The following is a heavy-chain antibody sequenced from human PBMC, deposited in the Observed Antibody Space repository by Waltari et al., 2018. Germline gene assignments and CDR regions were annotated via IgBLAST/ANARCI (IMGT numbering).Heavy chain of an antibody. D-gene: IGHD2-8*02. CDR2: INHGGNT. Sequence: QVQLQQWGAGLLQPSETLSLTCALYGGSFTGYYWGWIRQPPGKGLEWIGEINHGGNTNHNPSLRSRVTMLVDTSKSQFSLKLNSVTAADTAVYYCVRLEDCTGPGGNCYSGDSFAMDVWGQGTTVTVSS. V-gene: IGHV4-34*02. J-gene: IGHJ6*02. CDR3: VRLEDCTGPGGNCYSGDSFAMDV. CDR1: GGSFTGYY.